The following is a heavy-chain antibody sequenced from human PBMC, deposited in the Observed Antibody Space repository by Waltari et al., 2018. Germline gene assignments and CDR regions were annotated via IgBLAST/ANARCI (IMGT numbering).Heavy chain of an antibody. J-gene: IGHJ4*02. D-gene: IGHD6-13*01. Sequence: EVHLVESGGDLVQPGGSLRLSCAASGFTFSAYWMTWVRQAPGKGLEWVANIKQDGSEKDSVDSVKGRFTISRDNAKKSLYLEMNSLRAEDTAVYYCARRRSRSHNFDYWGQGTLVTVSS. CDR3: ARRRSRSHNFDY. CDR1: GFTFSAYW. CDR2: IKQDGSEK. V-gene: IGHV3-7*01.